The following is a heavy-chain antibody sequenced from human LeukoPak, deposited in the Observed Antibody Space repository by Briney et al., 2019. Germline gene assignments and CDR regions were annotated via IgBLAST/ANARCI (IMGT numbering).Heavy chain of an antibody. J-gene: IGHJ3*02. CDR3: ARVNSSGWYGLDAFDI. V-gene: IGHV3-48*01. D-gene: IGHD6-19*01. Sequence: PGGSLRLSCAASGFTFSSYEMNWVRQAPGKGLEWVSYINSSSSTIYYADFVQGRFTISRDNAKNSLYLQMNSLRAEDTAVYYCARVNSSGWYGLDAFDIWGQGTMVTVSS. CDR2: INSSSSTI. CDR1: GFTFSSYE.